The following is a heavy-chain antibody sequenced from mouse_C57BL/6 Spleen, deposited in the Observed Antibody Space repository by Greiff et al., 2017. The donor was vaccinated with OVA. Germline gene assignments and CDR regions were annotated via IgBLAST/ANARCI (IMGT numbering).Heavy chain of an antibody. D-gene: IGHD1-1*01. CDR1: GYTFTSYG. CDR3: ARGSGSSHYYAMDY. V-gene: IGHV1-81*01. CDR2: IYPRSGNT. Sequence: VQLQQSGAELARPGASVKLSCKASGYTFTSYGISWVKQRTGQGLEWIGEIYPRSGNTYYNEKFKGKATLTADKSSSTAYMELRSLTSEDSAVYFCARGSGSSHYYAMDYWGQGTSVTVSS. J-gene: IGHJ4*01.